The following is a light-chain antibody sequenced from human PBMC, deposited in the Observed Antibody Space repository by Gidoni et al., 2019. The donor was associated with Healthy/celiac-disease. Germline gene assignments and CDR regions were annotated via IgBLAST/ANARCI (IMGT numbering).Light chain of an antibody. Sequence: IQMTQSPSSLSASVGDRVTITCRSSQGISNYLAWYQQKPGKVPKLLIYAASTLQSGVPSRISGSGSGTDFTLTISSLQPEDVATYYCQKYNSAPFFGGGTKVEIK. J-gene: IGKJ4*01. V-gene: IGKV1-27*01. CDR1: QGISNY. CDR3: QKYNSAPF. CDR2: AAS.